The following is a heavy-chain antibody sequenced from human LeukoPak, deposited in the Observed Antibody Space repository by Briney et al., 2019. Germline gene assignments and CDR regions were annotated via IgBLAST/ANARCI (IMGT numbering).Heavy chain of an antibody. CDR1: GFTFSSYS. CDR3: ARGVGNYRYYFDS. J-gene: IGHJ4*02. CDR2: ISSSSSYI. D-gene: IGHD3-22*01. V-gene: IGHV3-21*01. Sequence: GGSLRLSCAASGFTFSSYSMNWVRQAPGKGLEWVSSISSSSSYIYYAGSVKGRFTISRDNAKNSLYLQMNSLRAEDTAVYYCARGVGNYRYYFDSWGQGTLVTVSS.